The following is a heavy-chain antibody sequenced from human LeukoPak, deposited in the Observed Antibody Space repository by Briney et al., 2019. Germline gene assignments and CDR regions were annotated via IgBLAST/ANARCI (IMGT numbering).Heavy chain of an antibody. D-gene: IGHD4-17*01. V-gene: IGHV3-30*02. CDR3: ATTTSNYYYGMDV. Sequence: PGGSLRLSCAASGFTFSSYGMHWVRQAPGKGLEWVAFIRYDGSNKYYADSVKGRFTISRDNAKNSLYLQMNSLRAEDTAVYYCATTTSNYYYGMDVWGQGTTVTVSS. J-gene: IGHJ6*02. CDR1: GFTFSSYG. CDR2: IRYDGSNK.